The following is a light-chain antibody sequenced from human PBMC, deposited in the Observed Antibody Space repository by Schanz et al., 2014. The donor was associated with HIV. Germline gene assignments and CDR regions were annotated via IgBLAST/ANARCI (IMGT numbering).Light chain of an antibody. Sequence: QSALTQPPSASGSPGQSITISCTGTSRDVGGYNYVSWYQQHPGKAPKLMIYDVTNRPSGVSNRFSGSKSGNTASLTISGLQAEDEADYYCCSYTGSGTLVFGGGTKLTVL. CDR2: DVT. CDR3: CSYTGSGTLV. CDR1: SRDVGGYNY. J-gene: IGLJ2*01. V-gene: IGLV2-14*03.